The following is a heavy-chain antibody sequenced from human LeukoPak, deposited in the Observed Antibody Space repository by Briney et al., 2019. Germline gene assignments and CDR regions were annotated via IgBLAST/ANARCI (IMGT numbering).Heavy chain of an antibody. CDR2: TYSGGRT. CDR1: GFTVSSNY. D-gene: IGHD3-10*01. J-gene: IGHJ6*03. V-gene: IGHV3-53*01. CDR3: ARVYYGSGSLHYYYYYMDV. Sequence: GGSLRLSCAASGFTVSSNYITWVRQAPGKGLEWVSVTYSGGRTYYADSVKGRFTISRDNSKNALNLQMHNLRAGDTAVYYCARVYYGSGSLHYYYYYMDVWGKGTTVTISS.